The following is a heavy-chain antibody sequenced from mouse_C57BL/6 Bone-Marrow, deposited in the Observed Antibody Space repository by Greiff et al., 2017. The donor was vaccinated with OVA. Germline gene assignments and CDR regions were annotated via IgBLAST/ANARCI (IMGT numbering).Heavy chain of an antibody. CDR1: GYSFTGYY. J-gene: IGHJ2*01. CDR3: ARDRGTYYGSTYYFDY. CDR2: IYPYNGVS. D-gene: IGHD1-1*01. V-gene: IGHV1-31*01. Sequence: VQLKQSGPELVKPGASVKISCKASGYSFTGYYMHWVKQSHGNILDWIGYIYPYNGVSTYNQKFKGKATLTVDKSSSTAYMELSSLTSEDSAVYYCARDRGTYYGSTYYFDYWGQGTTLTVSS.